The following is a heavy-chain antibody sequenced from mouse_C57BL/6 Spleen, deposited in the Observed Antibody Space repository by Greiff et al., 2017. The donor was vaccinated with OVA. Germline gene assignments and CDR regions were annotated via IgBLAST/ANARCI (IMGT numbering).Heavy chain of an antibody. D-gene: IGHD4-1*01. CDR1: GFTFSSYA. CDR3: TREGTGTAWFAY. J-gene: IGHJ3*01. Sequence: EVHLVESGAGLVKPGGSLKLSCAASGFTFSSYAMSWVRQTPEKRLEWVAYISSGGDYIYYADTVKGRFTISRDNARNTLYLQMSSLKSEDTAMYYCTREGTGTAWFAYWGQGTLVTVSA. CDR2: ISSGGDYI. V-gene: IGHV5-9-1*02.